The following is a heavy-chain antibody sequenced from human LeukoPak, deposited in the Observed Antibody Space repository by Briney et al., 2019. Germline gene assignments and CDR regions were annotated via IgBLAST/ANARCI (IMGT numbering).Heavy chain of an antibody. CDR2: IYHSGST. CDR3: ASQPSGPDAFDI. V-gene: IGHV4-38-2*01. J-gene: IGHJ3*02. CDR1: GYSISSGYY. Sequence: SETLSLTCAVSGYSISSGYYWGWIRQPPGKGLEWIGIIYHSGSTYYNPSLKSRVTISVDTSKNQFSLKLSSVTAADTAVYYCASQPSGPDAFDIWGQGTMVTVSS. D-gene: IGHD3-10*01.